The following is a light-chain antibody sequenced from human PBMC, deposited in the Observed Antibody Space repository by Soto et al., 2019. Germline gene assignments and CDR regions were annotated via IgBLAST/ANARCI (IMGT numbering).Light chain of an antibody. J-gene: IGLJ1*01. CDR1: SSDVGGYNH. CDR2: DVS. CDR3: CSYAGTFYV. Sequence: QSVLTQPASVSGSPGQSITISCTGTSSDVGGYNHVSWYQHHPGKAPKLMIYDVSERPSGVPDRFSGSKSGNTASLTISGLQAEDEADYYCCSYAGTFYVFGTGTKVTVL. V-gene: IGLV2-11*01.